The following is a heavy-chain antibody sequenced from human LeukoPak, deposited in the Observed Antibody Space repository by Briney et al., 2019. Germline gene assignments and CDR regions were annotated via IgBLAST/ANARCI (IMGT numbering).Heavy chain of an antibody. J-gene: IGHJ4*02. CDR1: GYTLTELS. CDR2: FDPEDGET. CDR3: ATSGDYVWGSYRYARDYFDY. Sequence: GASVKVSCKVSGYTLTELSMHWVRQAPGNGRVWMGGFDPEDGETIYARKFQGRDAMTEDTSKDTAYMELSSLRSEDTAVYYCATSGDYVWGSYRYARDYFDYWGQGTLVTVSS. V-gene: IGHV1-24*01. D-gene: IGHD3-16*02.